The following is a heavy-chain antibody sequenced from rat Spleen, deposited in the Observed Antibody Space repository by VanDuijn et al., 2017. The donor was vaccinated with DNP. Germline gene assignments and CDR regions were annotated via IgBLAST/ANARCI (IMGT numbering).Heavy chain of an antibody. Sequence: EVQVLESGGGLVQPGNSLKLSCATSGFTFSTAWMYWYRQFPEKRLEWIARIKPKSNNYATYYAESVRGRFTISRDDSKSSLYLQMNRLKEEDTAIYYCTWEQVAFDFWGQGVMVTVSS. J-gene: IGHJ2*01. CDR2: IKPKSNNYAT. D-gene: IGHD1-8*01. CDR1: GFTFSTAW. V-gene: IGHV6-6*01. CDR3: TWEQVAFDF.